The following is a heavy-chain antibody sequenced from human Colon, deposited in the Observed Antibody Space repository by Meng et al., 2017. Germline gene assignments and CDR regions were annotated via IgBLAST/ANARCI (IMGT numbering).Heavy chain of an antibody. V-gene: IGHV1-69*01. Sequence: QGQRVQAGAEVKKPGSSVKVSCKTSGGSFNTYGINWVRQAPKQGLEWMGGIIPMFPKTNYAQKFEGRLTITADESTSTAYMELSSLRSEDTAVYYCTRGLATIPHFDHWGQGTLVTVSS. CDR2: IIPMFPKT. J-gene: IGHJ4*02. D-gene: IGHD5-24*01. CDR1: GGSFNTYG. CDR3: TRGLATIPHFDH.